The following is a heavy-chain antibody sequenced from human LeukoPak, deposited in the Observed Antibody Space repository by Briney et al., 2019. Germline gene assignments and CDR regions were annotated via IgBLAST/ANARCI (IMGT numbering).Heavy chain of an antibody. Sequence: PGGSLRLSCAASGFTLSSYWMSWVRQAPEKGLEWVANIKQDGSEKYYVDSVKGRFTISRDNAKNSLYLQMNSLRAEDTAVYYCARGTIAAAGYYYFDYWGQGTQVTVSS. CDR1: GFTLSSYW. CDR3: ARGTIAAAGYYYFDY. CDR2: IKQDGSEK. V-gene: IGHV3-7*04. D-gene: IGHD6-13*01. J-gene: IGHJ4*02.